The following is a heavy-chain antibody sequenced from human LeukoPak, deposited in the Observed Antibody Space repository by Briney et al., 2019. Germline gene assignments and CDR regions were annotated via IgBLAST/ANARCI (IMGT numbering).Heavy chain of an antibody. V-gene: IGHV1-18*01. CDR2: ISAYNGNT. CDR3: ARALTGYSFWYYYYGMDV. D-gene: IGHD3-9*01. Sequence: ASVKVSCKASGYTFTSYGISWVRQAPGQGLEWMGWISAYNGNTNYAQKLQGRVTMTTDTSTSTAYMELRSLRSDDTAVYYCARALTGYSFWYYYYGMDVWGQGTAVTVSS. CDR1: GYTFTSYG. J-gene: IGHJ6*02.